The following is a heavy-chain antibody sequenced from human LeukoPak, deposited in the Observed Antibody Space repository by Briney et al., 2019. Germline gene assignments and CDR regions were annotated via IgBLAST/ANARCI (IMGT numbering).Heavy chain of an antibody. CDR3: ARHKNPYYSDSSDYYVDY. D-gene: IGHD3-22*01. CDR2: IYHSGST. V-gene: IGHV4-38-2*01. Sequence: SETLSLTCAVSGYSISSGYYWGWIRQPPGKGLEWIGSIYHSGSTYYNPSLKSRVTISVDTSKNQFSLKLSSVTAADTAVYYCARHKNPYYSDSSDYYVDYWGQGTLVTVSS. J-gene: IGHJ4*02. CDR1: GYSISSGYY.